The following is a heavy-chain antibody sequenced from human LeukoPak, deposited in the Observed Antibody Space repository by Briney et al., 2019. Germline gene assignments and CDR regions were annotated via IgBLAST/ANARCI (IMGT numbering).Heavy chain of an antibody. CDR3: AKGEGYSFDY. V-gene: IGHV3-30*04. CDR1: GFTFSTYA. Sequence: GGSLRLSCAASGFTFSTYAMHWVRQAPGKGLEWVAVISYDGSSKYYADSVKGRFTISRDNSKNTLYLQMNSLRTEDTAVYYCAKGEGYSFDYWGQGTLVTVSS. J-gene: IGHJ4*02. D-gene: IGHD2-15*01. CDR2: ISYDGSSK.